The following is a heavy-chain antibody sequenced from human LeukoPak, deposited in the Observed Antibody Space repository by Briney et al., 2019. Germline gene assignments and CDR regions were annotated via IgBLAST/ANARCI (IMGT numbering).Heavy chain of an antibody. CDR1: GGSISSYY. Sequence: PSETLSLTCTVSGGSISSYYWSWIRQPPGKGLEWIGYIYYSGSTNYNPSLKSRVTISVDTSKNQFSLKLSSVTAADTAVYYCARISANPYYDSSGGAFDIWGQGTMVTVSS. J-gene: IGHJ3*02. CDR2: IYYSGST. D-gene: IGHD3-22*01. CDR3: ARISANPYYDSSGGAFDI. V-gene: IGHV4-59*08.